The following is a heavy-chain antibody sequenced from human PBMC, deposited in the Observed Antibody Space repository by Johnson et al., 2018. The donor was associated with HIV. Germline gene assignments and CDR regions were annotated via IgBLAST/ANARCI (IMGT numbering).Heavy chain of an antibody. Sequence: QVQLVESGGGLVQPGGSLRLSCAASGFTFSGYAMHWDRQAPGKGLAWVAVMWYYGSNRYYADSVKGRFTITRDNSKNTLYLQMNRLKTEEPAVYYCTTEDPRGYGYLFSFGDAFDIWGQGTMVTVSS. V-gene: IGHV3-33*08. CDR1: GFTFSGYA. CDR3: TTEDPRGYGYLFSFGDAFDI. D-gene: IGHD5-18*01. J-gene: IGHJ3*02. CDR2: MWYYGSNR.